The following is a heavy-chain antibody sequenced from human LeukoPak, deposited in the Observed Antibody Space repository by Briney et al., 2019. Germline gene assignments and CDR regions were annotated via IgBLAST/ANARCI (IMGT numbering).Heavy chain of an antibody. CDR3: ARWRRYCSSTSCYYYFDY. D-gene: IGHD2-2*01. J-gene: IGHJ4*02. CDR1: GGSISSYY. Sequence: SETLSLTCTVSGGSISSYYWSWIRQPAGKGLEWIGRIYTSGSTNYNPSLKSRVTMSVDTSKNQFSLKLSSVPAADTAVYYCARWRRYCSSTSCYYYFDYWGRGTLVTVSS. V-gene: IGHV4-4*07. CDR2: IYTSGST.